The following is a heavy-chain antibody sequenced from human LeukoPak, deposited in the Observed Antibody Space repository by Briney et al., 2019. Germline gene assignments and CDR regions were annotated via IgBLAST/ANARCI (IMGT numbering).Heavy chain of an antibody. CDR1: GFTFDDYA. J-gene: IGHJ3*02. CDR3: AKDKSGSYRDAFDI. D-gene: IGHD1-26*01. V-gene: IGHV3-9*01. CDR2: ISWNSGSI. Sequence: PGGSLRLSCAASGFTFDDYAMHWVRQAPGKGLEWVSGISWNSGSIGYADSVKGRFTISRDNAKNSLYLQMNSLRAEDTALYYCAKDKSGSYRDAFDIWGQGTMVTVSS.